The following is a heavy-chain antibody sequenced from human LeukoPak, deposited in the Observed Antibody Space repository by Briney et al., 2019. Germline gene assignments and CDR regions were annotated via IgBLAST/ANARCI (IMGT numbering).Heavy chain of an antibody. CDR3: ARFYDSSGYLHLDY. CDR1: GGSISSYY. CDR2: IYYSGST. V-gene: IGHV4-59*01. Sequence: SSETLSLTCTVSGGSISSYYWSWIRQPPGKGLEWIGYIYYSGSTNYNPSLKSRVTISVDTSKNQFSLKLSSVTAADTAVYYCARFYDSSGYLHLDYWGQETLVTVSS. J-gene: IGHJ4*02. D-gene: IGHD3-22*01.